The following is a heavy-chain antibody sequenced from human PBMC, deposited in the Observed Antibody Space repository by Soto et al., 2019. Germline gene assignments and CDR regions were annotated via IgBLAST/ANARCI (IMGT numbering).Heavy chain of an antibody. CDR2: ISFDGSTK. Sequence: QVQLVESGGGVVQPGRSLTIFCTASGFTFKHNAMHWIRQAPAKGLEWVADISFDGSTKNYADSVKGRFTISRDNSKNTPSLQMRALKGEDTATYFCAREGIAESGPNFYDFRGQGTLVAVSS. CDR3: AREGIAESGPNFYDF. D-gene: IGHD6-13*01. CDR1: GFTFKHNA. V-gene: IGHV3-30-3*01. J-gene: IGHJ4*02.